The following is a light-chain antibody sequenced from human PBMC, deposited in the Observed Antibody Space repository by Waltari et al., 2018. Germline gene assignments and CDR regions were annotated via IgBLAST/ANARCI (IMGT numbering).Light chain of an antibody. CDR3: LSRDTTSTRV. Sequence: SSELTQDPTMSVALGQTVSITCQGDSLRRYYASWYQQRPGQAPILILYGNNNRPSGVPDRFSGTTSGNTASLTITGAQAEDEADYYCLSRDTTSTRVFGGGTRLTV. J-gene: IGLJ3*02. CDR1: SLRRYY. V-gene: IGLV3-19*01. CDR2: GNN.